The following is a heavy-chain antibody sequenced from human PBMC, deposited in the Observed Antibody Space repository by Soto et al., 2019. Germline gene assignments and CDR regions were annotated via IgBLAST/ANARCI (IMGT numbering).Heavy chain of an antibody. CDR1: GFTFGSYA. Sequence: GGSLRLSCSASGFTFGSYAMHWVRQAPGKGLEYVSAISSSGDNTHYPDSVKGRFTISRDTSKNTLYLQMSSLRVEDTAVYYCTRHMSPNIAVAGTWGQGTQVTVSS. J-gene: IGHJ4*02. CDR2: ISSSGDNT. D-gene: IGHD6-19*01. V-gene: IGHV3-64D*08. CDR3: TRHMSPNIAVAGT.